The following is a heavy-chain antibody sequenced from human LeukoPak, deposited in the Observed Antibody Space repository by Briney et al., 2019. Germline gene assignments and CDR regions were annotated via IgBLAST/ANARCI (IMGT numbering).Heavy chain of an antibody. CDR3: AKDPRSLLYGSGSYDYDYCMDV. V-gene: IGHV3-30*18. CDR2: ISCDGSNK. CDR1: GFTFSSYG. Sequence: GGSLRLSCAASGFTFSSYGMHWVRQAPGKGLEWVAVISCDGSNKYYADSVKGRFTISRDNSKNTLYLQMNSLRAEDTAVYYCAKDPRSLLYGSGSYDYDYCMDVWGKGTTVTVSS. D-gene: IGHD3-10*01. J-gene: IGHJ6*03.